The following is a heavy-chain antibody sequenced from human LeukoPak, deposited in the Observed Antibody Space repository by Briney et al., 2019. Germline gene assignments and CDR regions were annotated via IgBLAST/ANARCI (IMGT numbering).Heavy chain of an antibody. V-gene: IGHV4-59*08. CDR2: ISYSGST. J-gene: IGHJ4*02. Sequence: PSETLSLTCTVSGGPIRSYYWSWIRQPPGKGLEWIGYISYSGSTNYSPSLKSRVTMSVDTSKNQFSLKLNSVTAADTAVYYCASLRSGWWKTDFWGQGTLVTVSS. CDR1: GGPIRSYY. D-gene: IGHD6-19*01. CDR3: ASLRSGWWKTDF.